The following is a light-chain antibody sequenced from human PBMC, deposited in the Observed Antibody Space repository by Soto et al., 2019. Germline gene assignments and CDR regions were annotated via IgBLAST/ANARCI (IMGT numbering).Light chain of an antibody. CDR2: DVS. CDR1: SSDVGGYNY. Sequence: QSLLTQPAPVSRSPGQSITLSCTGTSSDVGGYNYVSWYQHHPGKAPKLIIYDVSNRPSGVSIRFSGSKSDNTASLTISGLQPEDEADYHCSSYTTSNTRQIVFGTGTKVTVL. J-gene: IGLJ1*01. CDR3: SSYTTSNTRQIV. V-gene: IGLV2-14*03.